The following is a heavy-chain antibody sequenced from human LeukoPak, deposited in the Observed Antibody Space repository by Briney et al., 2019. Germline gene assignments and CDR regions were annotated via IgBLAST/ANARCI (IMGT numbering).Heavy chain of an antibody. Sequence: SETLSLTCTVPGGSIRRSYWSWIRQPPGRGLEWIGYFYLSGSNYNPSLKSRVTMSLDTSKNQFSLRLSPVTAADTAVYCCARGGPTGALDDNWFDPWGQGTLVTVSS. CDR3: ARGGPTGALDDNWFDP. CDR1: GGSIRRSY. D-gene: IGHD4-11*01. V-gene: IGHV4-4*09. J-gene: IGHJ5*02. CDR2: FYLSGS.